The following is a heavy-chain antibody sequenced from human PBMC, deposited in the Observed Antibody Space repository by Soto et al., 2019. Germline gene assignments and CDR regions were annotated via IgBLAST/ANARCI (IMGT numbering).Heavy chain of an antibody. J-gene: IGHJ4*02. D-gene: IGHD6-19*01. CDR2: ISYDGSNK. V-gene: IGHV3-30*18. CDR1: GFTFSSYG. CDR3: AKDLWPAAVAGTIDY. Sequence: GGSLRLSCAASGFTFSSYGMYWVRQAPGKGLEWVAVISYDGSNKYYADSVKGRFTISRDNSKNTLYLQMNSLRAEDTAVYYCAKDLWPAAVAGTIDYWGQGPPVTVSP.